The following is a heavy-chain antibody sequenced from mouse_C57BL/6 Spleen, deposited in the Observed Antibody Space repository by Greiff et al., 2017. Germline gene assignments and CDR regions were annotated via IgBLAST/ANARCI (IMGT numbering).Heavy chain of an antibody. J-gene: IGHJ1*03. CDR2: IHPNSGST. V-gene: IGHV1-64*01. Sequence: QVQLQQPGAELVKPGASVKLSCKASGYTFTSYWMHWVQQRPGQGLEWIGMIHPNSGSTNYNEKFKSKATLTGDKSSSTDYMQLSSLTSEDSAVYYCAPIYYDYDGAFDVWGTGTTVTVSS. CDR1: GYTFTSYW. D-gene: IGHD2-4*01. CDR3: APIYYDYDGAFDV.